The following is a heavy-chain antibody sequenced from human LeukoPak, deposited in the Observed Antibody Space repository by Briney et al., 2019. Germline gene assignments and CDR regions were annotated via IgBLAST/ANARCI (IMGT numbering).Heavy chain of an antibody. CDR1: GFTFSSYS. V-gene: IGHV3-7*01. J-gene: IGHJ4*02. CDR3: ARDEGKGSSWLLDY. Sequence: PSETLSLSCAASGFTFSSYSMNWVRQAPGKGLEWVANIKQDGSEKYYVDSVKGRFTISRDNAKNSLYLQKHSLRAEDTAVYYCARDEGKGSSWLLDYWGQGTLVTVSS. CDR2: IKQDGSEK. D-gene: IGHD6-13*01.